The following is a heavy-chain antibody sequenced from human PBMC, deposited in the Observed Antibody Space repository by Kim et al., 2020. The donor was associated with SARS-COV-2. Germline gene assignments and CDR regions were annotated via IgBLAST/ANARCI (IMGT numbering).Heavy chain of an antibody. CDR3: ARLVLWFGDTGFDY. Sequence: NPFLKSRVTISVDKSKNQFSLKLSSVTAADTAVYYCARLVLWFGDTGFDYWGQGTLVTVSS. J-gene: IGHJ4*02. D-gene: IGHD3-10*01. V-gene: IGHV4-4*02.